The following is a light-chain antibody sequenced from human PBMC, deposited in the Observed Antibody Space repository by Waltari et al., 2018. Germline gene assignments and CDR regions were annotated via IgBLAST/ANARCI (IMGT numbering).Light chain of an antibody. CDR1: QSLLHTDVITY. CDR2: KVS. J-gene: IGKJ3*01. Sequence: DVVLTQSPLSLSATLGQPASIPCRSNQSLLHTDVITYLNWFHQRPGQSPRRLIYKVSNRDSGVPDRFRGSGSGTDFTLKISRVEAADVGVFYCMQGIHWPLSFGPGTKVDI. CDR3: MQGIHWPLS. V-gene: IGKV2-30*02.